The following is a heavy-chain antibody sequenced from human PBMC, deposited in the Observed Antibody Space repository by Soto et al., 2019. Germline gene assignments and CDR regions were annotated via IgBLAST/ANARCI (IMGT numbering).Heavy chain of an antibody. CDR3: ARQVIAADGTGYFKH. V-gene: IGHV4-39*01. CDR2: IHNTGNT. D-gene: IGHD6-13*01. Sequence: PSETLSLTCTVSGGSISTISYYWGWIRQPPGKGLEYIGNIHNTGNTFYNASLKSRVTISVDTSKSQFSLTLRSVTAADTAVYFCARQVIAADGTGYFKHCGQGAPVTVYS. J-gene: IGHJ1*01. CDR1: GGSISTISYY.